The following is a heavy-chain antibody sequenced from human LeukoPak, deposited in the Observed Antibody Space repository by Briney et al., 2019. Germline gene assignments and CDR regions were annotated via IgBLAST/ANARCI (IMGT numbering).Heavy chain of an antibody. CDR3: ARDELPYDYVWGSYRLATGMDV. J-gene: IGHJ6*02. Sequence: GGSLRLSCAASGFTVSSNYMSWVRQAPGKGLEWVSVIYSGGSTYYADSVKGRFTISRDNSKNTLYLQMNSLRAEDTAVYYCARDELPYDYVWGSYRLATGMDVWGQGTTVTVSS. CDR1: GFTVSSNY. CDR2: IYSGGST. V-gene: IGHV3-66*01. D-gene: IGHD3-16*02.